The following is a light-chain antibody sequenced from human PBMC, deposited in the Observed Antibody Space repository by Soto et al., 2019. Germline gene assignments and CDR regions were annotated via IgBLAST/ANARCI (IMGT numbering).Light chain of an antibody. Sequence: EIVMTQSPATLSVSPGERATLSCRASQNIISNLAWYQQKPGQAPRLLISGASSRATGVPDRFSGNGSGTDFTLTITGLEPEDFALYYCQQCGDSPITFGQGTRLEIK. J-gene: IGKJ5*01. V-gene: IGKV3-20*01. CDR3: QQCGDSPIT. CDR1: QNIISN. CDR2: GAS.